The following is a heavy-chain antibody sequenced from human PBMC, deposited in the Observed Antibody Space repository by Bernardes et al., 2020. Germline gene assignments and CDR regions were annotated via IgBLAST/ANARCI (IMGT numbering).Heavy chain of an antibody. CDR1: GFSLSTSGVG. Sequence: SGPTLVKPTQTLTLTCTFSGFSLSTSGVGVGWIRQPPGKALEWLALIYWDDDKRYSPSLKSRLTITKDTSKNQVVLTMTNMDPVDTATYYCAHQSSILRGIYVDYWGQGTLVTVSS. V-gene: IGHV2-5*02. J-gene: IGHJ4*02. CDR2: IYWDDDK. D-gene: IGHD6-13*01. CDR3: AHQSSILRGIYVDY.